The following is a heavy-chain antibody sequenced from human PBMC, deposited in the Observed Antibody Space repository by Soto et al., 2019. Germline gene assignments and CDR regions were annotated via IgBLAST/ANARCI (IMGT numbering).Heavy chain of an antibody. D-gene: IGHD3-22*01. CDR3: ARQYYYDSSGFEGGGMDV. CDR2: IYYSGNT. Sequence: SETLSLTCTVSGGSISSSTYYWGWIRQPPGKGLEWIGSIYYSGNTYYKSSLQSRVTISVDTAKNQFSLKLSSVTAADTAVYYCARQYYYDSSGFEGGGMDVWGQGTTVTVSS. V-gene: IGHV4-39*01. CDR1: GGSISSSTYY. J-gene: IGHJ6*02.